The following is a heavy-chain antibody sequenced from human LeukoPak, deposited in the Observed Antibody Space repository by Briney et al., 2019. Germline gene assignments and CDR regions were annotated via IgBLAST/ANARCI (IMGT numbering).Heavy chain of an antibody. CDR3: AGGAYGDYDTDSDAFDI. Sequence: GGSLRLSCAASGFTFSDYYMSWIRQAPGKGLEWVSYISSSGSTIYYTDSVKGRFTISRDNAKNSLYLQMNSLRAEDTAVYYCAGGAYGDYDTDSDAFDIWGQGTMVTVSS. D-gene: IGHD4-17*01. V-gene: IGHV3-11*01. CDR2: ISSSGSTI. J-gene: IGHJ3*02. CDR1: GFTFSDYY.